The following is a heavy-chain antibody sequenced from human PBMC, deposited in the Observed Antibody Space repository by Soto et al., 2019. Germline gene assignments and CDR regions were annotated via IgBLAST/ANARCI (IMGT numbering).Heavy chain of an antibody. J-gene: IGHJ4*02. Sequence: GFMSPSCAAFILFFGNDSMHWVSPAPGKVRGWGAHNKNDGSNTNYADTVKSRFTISRNNAKNTLYLQMDSLRVEDTAVYYCARESGGYSSYFDDWGQGILVTVSS. D-gene: IGHD5-12*01. CDR3: ARESGGYSSYFDD. CDR1: ILFFGNDS. CDR2: NKNDGSNT. V-gene: IGHV3-74*01.